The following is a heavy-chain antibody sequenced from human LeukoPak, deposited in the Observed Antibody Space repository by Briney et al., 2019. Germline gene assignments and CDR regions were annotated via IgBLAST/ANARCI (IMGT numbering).Heavy chain of an antibody. CDR2: ISGDGGST. D-gene: IGHD6-13*01. CDR3: AKIGRGGSAGADY. V-gene: IGHV3-43*02. CDR1: GFTFDDYA. Sequence: GGSLSLSCAASGFTFDDYAMHWFRQAPGKGLDWVSLISGDGGSTYYADSVKGRFTISRDNSKNSLYLQMNSLRTEDTALYYCAKIGRGGSAGADYWGQGTLVTVSS. J-gene: IGHJ4*02.